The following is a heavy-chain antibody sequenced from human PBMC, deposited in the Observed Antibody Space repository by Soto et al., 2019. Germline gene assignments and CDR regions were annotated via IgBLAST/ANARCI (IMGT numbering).Heavy chain of an antibody. J-gene: IGHJ3*02. Sequence: SETLSLTCTVSGGSISSYYWTWIRQPPGKGLEWIGYIYYSGSTYYNPSLKSRVTISVDTSKNQFSLRLNSVTAADTAVYYCARESGQDAFDIWGQGTMVTVSS. CDR3: ARESGQDAFDI. V-gene: IGHV4-59*01. CDR1: GGSISSYY. CDR2: IYYSGST.